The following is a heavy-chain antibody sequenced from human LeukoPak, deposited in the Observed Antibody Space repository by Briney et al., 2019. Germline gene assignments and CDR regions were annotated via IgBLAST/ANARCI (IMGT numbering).Heavy chain of an antibody. D-gene: IGHD6-13*01. Sequence: GSLSLSCAASGFTFSTYAMSWVRPAAGKGLEWVSLISGSGGGTYYADSVKGRFTISRDNSKNTLYLQVNSLRAEDTAVYYCAKDRIAAVGTPYYYYGMDVWGQGTTVTVSS. CDR3: AKDRIAAVGTPYYYYGMDV. J-gene: IGHJ6*02. CDR1: GFTFSTYA. CDR2: ISGSGGGT. V-gene: IGHV3-23*01.